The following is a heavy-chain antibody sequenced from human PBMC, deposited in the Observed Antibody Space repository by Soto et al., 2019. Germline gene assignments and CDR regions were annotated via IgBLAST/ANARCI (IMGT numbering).Heavy chain of an antibody. J-gene: IGHJ5*02. CDR3: ARVHGMIVGPRPFDP. Sequence: GGSLRLSCLASGFTFSDYYMSWIRQAPGKGLEWVSYISSSGSTIYYADSVKGRFTISRDNAKNSLYLQMNSLRAEDTDVYYCARVHGMIVGPRPFDPWGKGTRGIVSS. D-gene: IGHD3-22*01. V-gene: IGHV3-11*01. CDR1: GFTFSDYY. CDR2: ISSSGSTI.